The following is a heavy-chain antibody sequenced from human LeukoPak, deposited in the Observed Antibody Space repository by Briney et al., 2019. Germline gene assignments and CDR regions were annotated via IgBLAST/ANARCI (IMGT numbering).Heavy chain of an antibody. CDR1: GFTFSSYS. Sequence: GGSLRLSCAASGFTFSSYSMNWVRQAPGKGLEWVSSISSSSSYIYYADSVKGRFTISRDNAKNSLYLQMNSLRAEDTAVYYCARVKGSSSWFRYDYWGQGTLVTVSS. CDR3: ARVKGSSSWFRYDY. V-gene: IGHV3-21*01. D-gene: IGHD6-13*01. CDR2: ISSSSSYI. J-gene: IGHJ4*02.